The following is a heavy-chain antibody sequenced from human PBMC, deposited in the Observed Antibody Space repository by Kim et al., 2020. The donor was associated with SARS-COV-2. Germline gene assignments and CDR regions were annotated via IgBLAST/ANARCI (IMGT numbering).Heavy chain of an antibody. CDR3: ARQGDDTAILDY. CDR2: IYYSGST. J-gene: IGHJ4*02. CDR1: GGSISSYY. D-gene: IGHD5-18*01. V-gene: IGHV4-59*08. Sequence: SETLSLTCTVSGGSISSYYWSWIRQPPGKGLEWIGYIYYSGSTNYNPSLKSRVTISVDTSKNQFSLKLSSVTAADTAVYYCARQGDDTAILDYWGQGTLV.